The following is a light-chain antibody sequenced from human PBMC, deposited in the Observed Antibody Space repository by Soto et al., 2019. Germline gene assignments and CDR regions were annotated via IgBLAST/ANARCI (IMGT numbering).Light chain of an antibody. CDR1: QSVTSSY. Sequence: EIVLTQSPGTLSLSPGERATLSCRASQSVTSSYLAWYQQKPGQAPRLLIYGASSRATGIPGRFSGSGSGTDFKHNNSRLGPEDFGVYFGHQYGSSPLTFGAGTKVEIK. CDR2: GAS. CDR3: HQYGSSPLT. V-gene: IGKV3-20*01. J-gene: IGKJ4*01.